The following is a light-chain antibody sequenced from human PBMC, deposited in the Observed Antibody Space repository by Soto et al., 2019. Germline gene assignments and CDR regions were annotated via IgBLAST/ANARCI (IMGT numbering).Light chain of an antibody. V-gene: IGKV3-15*01. CDR2: GAS. CDR3: QQYNNWPIT. Sequence: EFVLTQSPGTLSLSPGERATLSCRASQSVSSNLAWYQQKPGQAPRLLIYGASTRATGIPARFSGSGSGTEFTLTISSLQSEDFAVYYCQQYNNWPITFGQGTRLEIK. CDR1: QSVSSN. J-gene: IGKJ5*01.